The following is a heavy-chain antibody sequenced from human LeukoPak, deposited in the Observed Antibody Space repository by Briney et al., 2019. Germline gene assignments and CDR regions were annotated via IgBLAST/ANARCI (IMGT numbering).Heavy chain of an antibody. Sequence: SVKVSCKASGGTFSSYAISWVRQAPGQGLEWMGGIIPIFGTANYAQKFQGRVTITTDESTSTAYMELSSLRSEDTAVYYCARNVYSGYDFRLDYWGQGTLVTLSS. V-gene: IGHV1-69*05. CDR2: IIPIFGTA. J-gene: IGHJ4*02. CDR3: ARNVYSGYDFRLDY. CDR1: GGTFSSYA. D-gene: IGHD5-12*01.